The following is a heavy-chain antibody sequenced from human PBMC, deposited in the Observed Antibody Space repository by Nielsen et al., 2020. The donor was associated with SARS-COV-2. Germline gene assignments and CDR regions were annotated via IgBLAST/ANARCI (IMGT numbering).Heavy chain of an antibody. Sequence: GESLKISCAASGFTVSSNYMSWVRQAPGKGLEWVSVIYSGGSTYYADSVKGRFTISRHNSKNSLYLQMNSLRAEDTALYYCANAPNWNDGPFDYWGQGTLVTVSS. CDR3: ANAPNWNDGPFDY. D-gene: IGHD1-20*01. J-gene: IGHJ4*02. V-gene: IGHV3-53*04. CDR1: GFTVSSNY. CDR2: IYSGGST.